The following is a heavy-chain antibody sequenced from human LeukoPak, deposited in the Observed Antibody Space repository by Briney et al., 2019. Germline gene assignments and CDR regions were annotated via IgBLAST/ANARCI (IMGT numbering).Heavy chain of an antibody. D-gene: IGHD1-1*01. V-gene: IGHV3-23*01. CDR2: ISGSGGST. J-gene: IGHJ4*02. Sequence: PGGSLRLSCAASGFTFSTYAMSWVRQAPGKGLEWVSGISGSGGSTYYADSVKGRFTISRDNSKNTLYLQMNSLRAEDTAVYYYAKGKLDPFDYWGQGTLVTVSS. CDR3: AKGKLDPFDY. CDR1: GFTFSTYA.